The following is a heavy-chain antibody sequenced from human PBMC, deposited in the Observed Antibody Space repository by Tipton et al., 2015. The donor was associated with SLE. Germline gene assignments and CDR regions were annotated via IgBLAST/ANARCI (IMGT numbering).Heavy chain of an antibody. CDR3: ARFRDEYYYYAMDV. CDR2: IYQSGGT. J-gene: IGHJ6*02. Sequence: TLSLTCNVSGASISSSYLSWIRQPPGKGLEWIGHIYQSGGTYYNPSLKGRVTISMDSSKSQFSLKLNSVTAADTAVYYCARFRDEYYYYAMDVWGQGTTVTVSS. V-gene: IGHV4-59*12. CDR1: GASISSSY.